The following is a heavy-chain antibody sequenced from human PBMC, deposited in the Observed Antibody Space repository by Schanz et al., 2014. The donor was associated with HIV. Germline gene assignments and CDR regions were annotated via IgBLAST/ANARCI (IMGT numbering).Heavy chain of an antibody. CDR3: ASAYSGSSQFEN. CDR2: IKPDGSET. D-gene: IGHD6-6*01. J-gene: IGHJ4*02. CDR1: GFTFSTYG. V-gene: IGHV3-7*01. Sequence: EVQLLESGGGLVQPGRSLRLSCAASGFTFSTYGMYWVRQAPGKGLEWVANIKPDGSETHYMDFVKGRFIISRDNTKNTLYLHLTSLRVEDTAVYFCASAYSGSSQFENWGQGDLLTVTT.